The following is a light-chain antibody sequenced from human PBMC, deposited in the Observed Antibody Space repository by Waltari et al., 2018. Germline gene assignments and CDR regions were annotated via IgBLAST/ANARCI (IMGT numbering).Light chain of an antibody. CDR2: GAS. CDR3: QQYGTSPPLT. Sequence: EIVLTQSPGTLSLSPGDRATLSCRASQSVSSSYLAWYQQKPGQAPRLLIYGASSRAAGCPDRFSGSRSGTDFTLTISRLEPEDFAVYYCQQYGTSPPLTFGGGTKVEIK. V-gene: IGKV3-20*01. J-gene: IGKJ4*01. CDR1: QSVSSSY.